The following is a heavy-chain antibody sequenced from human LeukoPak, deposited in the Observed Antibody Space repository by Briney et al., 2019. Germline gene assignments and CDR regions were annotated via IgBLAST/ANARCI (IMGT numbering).Heavy chain of an antibody. J-gene: IGHJ4*02. CDR3: ASSYY. V-gene: IGHV4-59*08. CDR2: IYYSGST. Sequence: SETLSLTCTVSGGSISSYYWSWIRQPPGKGLEWIGYIYYSGSTNYNPSLKSRVTISVDTSKNQFSLKLSSVTAADTAVYYCASSYYWGQGTLVTVSS. CDR1: GGSISSYY.